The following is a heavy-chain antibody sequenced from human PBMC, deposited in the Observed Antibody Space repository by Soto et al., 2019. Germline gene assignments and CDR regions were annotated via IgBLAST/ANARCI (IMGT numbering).Heavy chain of an antibody. Sequence: SVKVSCKASGGTFSSYAISWVRQAPGQGLEWMGGIIPIFGTANYAQKFQGRVTITADESTSTAYMELSSLRSEDTAVYYCARILRYPVENWFDFWGPGSLVTVSS. CDR2: IIPIFGTA. V-gene: IGHV1-69*13. D-gene: IGHD3-9*01. J-gene: IGHJ5*01. CDR1: GGTFSSYA. CDR3: ARILRYPVENWFDF.